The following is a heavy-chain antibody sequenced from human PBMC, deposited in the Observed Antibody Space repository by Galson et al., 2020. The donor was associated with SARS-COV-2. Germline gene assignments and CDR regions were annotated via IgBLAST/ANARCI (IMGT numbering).Heavy chain of an antibody. CDR3: VRRAGSGSQRYNWFDP. CDR2: INPADSDT. D-gene: IGHD1-26*01. Sequence: HGESLKISCQGSGYSFTTYWIGWVRQMPGKGLEWMGVINPADSDTIYSPSFQGQVTVSVDKSLSTAYLQWSSLKASDTAIYYCVRRAGSGSQRYNWFDPWGQGTLVTVSS. CDR1: GYSFTTYW. V-gene: IGHV5-51*01. J-gene: IGHJ5*02.